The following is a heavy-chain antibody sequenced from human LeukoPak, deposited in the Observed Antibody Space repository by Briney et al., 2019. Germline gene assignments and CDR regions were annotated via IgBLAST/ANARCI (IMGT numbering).Heavy chain of an antibody. CDR1: GASISSSSYY. V-gene: IGHV4-39*01. Sequence: SSETLSLTCTVSGASISSSSYYWGWIRQPPGKGLEWIGTISYSGSTYYNRSLKSRVTISVDTSKSQFSLKLSSVTAADTAVYYCARRLSSDAFDIWGQGTMVTVSS. D-gene: IGHD3-16*01. CDR3: ARRLSSDAFDI. J-gene: IGHJ3*02. CDR2: ISYSGST.